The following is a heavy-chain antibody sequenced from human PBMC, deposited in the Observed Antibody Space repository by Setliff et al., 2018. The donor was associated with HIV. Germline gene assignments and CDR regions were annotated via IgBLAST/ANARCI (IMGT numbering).Heavy chain of an antibody. D-gene: IGHD5-18*01. J-gene: IGHJ4*02. V-gene: IGHV3-20*04. CDR3: AKGFRPVDTALVSGPTY. Sequence: GGSLRLSCAASGFTFEDYGMSWVRQVPGKGLEWVSGIIWIGGGTGYADSVKVRFTISRDNSQNTLYLQMNSLRADDKAIYYCAKGFRPVDTALVSGPTYWGQGIRVTVSS. CDR2: IIWIGGGT. CDR1: GFTFEDYG.